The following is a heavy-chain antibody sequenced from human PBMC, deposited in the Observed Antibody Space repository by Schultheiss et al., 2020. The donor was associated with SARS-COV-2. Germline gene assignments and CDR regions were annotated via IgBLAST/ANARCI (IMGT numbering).Heavy chain of an antibody. CDR1: GGSISSGGYY. J-gene: IGHJ4*02. CDR3: ARGRAGSGTQFDY. Sequence: SETLSLTCTVSGGSISSGGYYWSWIRQHPGKGLEWIGYIYYSGSTNYNPSLKSRVTISVDTSKNQFSLKLSSVTAADTAVYYCARGRAGSGTQFDYWGQGTLVTVSS. V-gene: IGHV4-61*08. D-gene: IGHD6-19*01. CDR2: IYYSGST.